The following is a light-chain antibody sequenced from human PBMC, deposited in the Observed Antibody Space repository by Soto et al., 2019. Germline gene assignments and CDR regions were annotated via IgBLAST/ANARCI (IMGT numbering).Light chain of an antibody. CDR3: QQYQIYSGT. J-gene: IGKJ1*01. V-gene: IGKV1-5*03. CDR2: KAS. Sequence: DIQMTQSPSTLTASVGDRVTISCRASQTSDSWLAWYQQRPGKPPNLLIYKASTLASGVPSRFSGSGSGTEFTLTINSMQPDDFATYYCQQYQIYSGTFGQGTKVDIK. CDR1: QTSDSW.